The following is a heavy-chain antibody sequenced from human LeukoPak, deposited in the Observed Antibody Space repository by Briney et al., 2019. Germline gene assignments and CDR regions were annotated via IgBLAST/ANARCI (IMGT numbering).Heavy chain of an antibody. CDR1: GGSFSGYY. V-gene: IGHV4-34*01. D-gene: IGHD2-2*01. CDR2: INHSGST. J-gene: IGHJ6*02. CDR3: ARFRVVVPAALVGYYYYGMDV. Sequence: SETLSLTCAVYGGSFSGYYWSWIRQPPGKGLEWIGEINHSGSTNYNPSLKSRVTISVDTSKNQFSLKLSSVTAADTAVYYCARFRVVVPAALVGYYYYGMDVWGPGTTVTVSS.